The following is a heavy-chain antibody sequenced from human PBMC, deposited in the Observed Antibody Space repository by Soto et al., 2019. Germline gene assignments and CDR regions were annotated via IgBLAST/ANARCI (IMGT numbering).Heavy chain of an antibody. CDR1: GFTFSSYA. Sequence: QVQLVESGGGVVQPGRSLRLSCAASGFTFSSYAMHWVRQAPGKGLEWVAGISYDGSNKYYADSVKGRFTISRDNSKNTLYLQMNSLRAEDTAVYYCARDADYGEYGGGYYYYGRDVWGQGTTVTVSS. CDR2: ISYDGSNK. J-gene: IGHJ6*02. CDR3: ARDADYGEYGGGYYYYGRDV. V-gene: IGHV3-30-3*01. D-gene: IGHD4-17*01.